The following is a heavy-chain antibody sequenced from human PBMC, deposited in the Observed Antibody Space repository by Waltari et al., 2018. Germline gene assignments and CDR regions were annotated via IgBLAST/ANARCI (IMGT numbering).Heavy chain of an antibody. J-gene: IGHJ3*02. V-gene: IGHV1-69*05. CDR1: GGSFSTYA. D-gene: IGHD6-13*01. CDR3: ARGGLYGQQLLESAFEI. Sequence: QVQLVQSGAELKKPGSSVKVSCKASGGSFSTYAITWVRQAPGQGLEWMGGIIPNVGTANYAQKIQDRVTIITDESMTTAYMELSSLTSEDTAVYYCARGGLYGQQLLESAFEIWGQGTKVTVSS. CDR2: IIPNVGTA.